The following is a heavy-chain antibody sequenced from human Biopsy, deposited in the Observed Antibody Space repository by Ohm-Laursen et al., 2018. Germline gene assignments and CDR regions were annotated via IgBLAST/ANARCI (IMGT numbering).Heavy chain of an antibody. Sequence: SLRLSCSASRFTFEDYAMHWVRLTPGKGLEWVSGFDWNRGSIAYGDSVKGRFTISRDNGKNFLYLQMSSLRVEDTALYFCAKDKRAHINYGDLYYFDSWGPGTMVTVSA. D-gene: IGHD3-10*01. V-gene: IGHV3-9*01. CDR3: AKDKRAHINYGDLYYFDS. CDR2: FDWNRGSI. J-gene: IGHJ4*02. CDR1: RFTFEDYA.